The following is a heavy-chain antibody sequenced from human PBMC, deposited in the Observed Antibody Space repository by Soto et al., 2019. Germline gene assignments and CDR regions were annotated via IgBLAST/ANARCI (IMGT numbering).Heavy chain of an antibody. CDR1: GGSISSSTYH. CDR3: SRERESASEH. J-gene: IGHJ4*02. Sequence: SETLSLTCTVSGGSISSSTYHWACIRQPPGKGLEWIASIYYTGTTYYSPSLKSRVTISVDTSKNHFSLKLSSVTAADTAVYYCSRERESASEHWGQGTLVTVSS. V-gene: IGHV4-39*02. CDR2: IYYTGTT.